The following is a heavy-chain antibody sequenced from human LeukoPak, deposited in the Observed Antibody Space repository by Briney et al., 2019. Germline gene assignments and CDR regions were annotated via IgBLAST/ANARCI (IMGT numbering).Heavy chain of an antibody. Sequence: PSETLSLTCTVSGRSISSYYWNWIRQPPGKGLEWIGFIYYSGSTNYNPSLKSRVTISEDTSKNQFSLKLNSVTAADTAVYYCARRAYNYQFDYWGQGTLVTVSS. CDR3: ARRAYNYQFDY. CDR1: GRSISSYY. D-gene: IGHD5-24*01. V-gene: IGHV4-59*01. CDR2: IYYSGST. J-gene: IGHJ4*02.